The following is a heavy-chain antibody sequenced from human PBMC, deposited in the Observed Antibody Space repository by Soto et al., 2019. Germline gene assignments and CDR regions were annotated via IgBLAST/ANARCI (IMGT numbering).Heavy chain of an antibody. Sequence: SETLSLTCTVSGGSISSYYWSWIRQPAGKGLEWIGRIYTSGSTNYNPSLKSRVTMSVDTSKNQFSLKLSSVTAADTAVYYCARDWEGAMVTFVDYWGQGTLVTVSS. CDR1: GGSISSYY. CDR2: IYTSGST. D-gene: IGHD5-18*01. CDR3: ARDWEGAMVTFVDY. V-gene: IGHV4-4*07. J-gene: IGHJ4*02.